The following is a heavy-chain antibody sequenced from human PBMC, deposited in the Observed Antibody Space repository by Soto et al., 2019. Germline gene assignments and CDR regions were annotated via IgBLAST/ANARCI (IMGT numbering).Heavy chain of an antibody. V-gene: IGHV3-23*01. CDR1: GFTFSNYA. J-gene: IGHJ4*02. D-gene: IGHD4-17*01. Sequence: EVHLLDSGGGLVQPGGSLRLSCAASGFTFSNYAMSWVRQAPGKGLERVSVISGSGGYTDYADSVKGRFTISRDNSRNTVYLQMNSLRAEDTAIYYCAKGQWANHDYGDPFDHWGQGTLVTVSS. CDR3: AKGQWANHDYGDPFDH. CDR2: ISGSGGYT.